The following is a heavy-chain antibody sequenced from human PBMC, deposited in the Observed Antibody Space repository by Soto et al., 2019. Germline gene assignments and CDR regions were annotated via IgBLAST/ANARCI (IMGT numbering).Heavy chain of an antibody. CDR2: INSDGSIT. D-gene: IGHD3-16*02. J-gene: IGHJ4*01. V-gene: IGHV3-74*01. Sequence: PSGSLTLSCAASGFTFSSYGIHWARQDPAKGLVWVSRINSDGSITNYADAVKGRFAISRDNAKNTLQLQMTSLSAEATAVYYCVRYSRSVGGSYRLDFWGQGTLVTVSS. CDR3: VRYSRSVGGSYRLDF. CDR1: GFTFSSYG.